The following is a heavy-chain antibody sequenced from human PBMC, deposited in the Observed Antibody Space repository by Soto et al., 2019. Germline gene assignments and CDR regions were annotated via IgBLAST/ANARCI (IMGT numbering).Heavy chain of an antibody. Sequence: GGSLRLSCASSGFTLSMSAGNWGRQAPGKGLEWVSYISDSGDGTYYADSVKGPFTISRDRYKNTVSLQMDSLRAEDTAVYYCGKDRGIIVKAGDAFDVWGQGTKVTVSS. CDR1: GFTLSMSA. J-gene: IGHJ3*01. V-gene: IGHV3-23*01. D-gene: IGHD3-16*02. CDR3: GKDRGIIVKAGDAFDV. CDR2: ISDSGDGT.